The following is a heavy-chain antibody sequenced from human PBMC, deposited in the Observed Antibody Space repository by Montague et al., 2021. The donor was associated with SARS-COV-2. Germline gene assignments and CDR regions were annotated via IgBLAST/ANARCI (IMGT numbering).Heavy chain of an antibody. V-gene: IGHV3-23*03. Sequence: SLRLSCAASGFTFSSYAMNWVRQAPGKGLEWVSVISSGGSSTYYADSVKGRFTISRDNSKNTLYLQMNSLRAEDTAVYYCAKPRSRSAFSYFDYWGQGTLVTVSS. CDR1: GFTFSSYA. D-gene: IGHD1-26*01. CDR2: ISSGGSST. CDR3: AKPRSRSAFSYFDY. J-gene: IGHJ4*02.